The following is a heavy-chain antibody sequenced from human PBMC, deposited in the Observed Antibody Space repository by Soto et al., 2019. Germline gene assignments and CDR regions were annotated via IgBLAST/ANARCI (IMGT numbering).Heavy chain of an antibody. V-gene: IGHV3-23*01. Sequence: GGSLRLSCAASGFTFSSYAMSWVRQAPEKGLEWVSAISGSGGSTYYADSVKGRFTISRDNSKNTLYLQMNSLRAEDTAVYYCAKLDSRFFWSGLNWFDPWGQGTLVTVSS. D-gene: IGHD3-3*01. CDR1: GFTFSSYA. CDR3: AKLDSRFFWSGLNWFDP. J-gene: IGHJ5*02. CDR2: ISGSGGST.